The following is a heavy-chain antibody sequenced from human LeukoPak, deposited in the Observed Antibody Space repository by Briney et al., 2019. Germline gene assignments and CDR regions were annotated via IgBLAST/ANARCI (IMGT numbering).Heavy chain of an antibody. CDR2: IYHSGST. Sequence: PSETLSLTCAVSGGSISSGGYSWSWIRQPPGKGLEWIGYIYHSGSTYYNPSLKSRVTISVDRSKNQFSLKLSSVTAADTAVYYCARIRVYGGNPLFDYWGQGTLVTVSS. V-gene: IGHV4-30-2*01. CDR3: ARIRVYGGNPLFDY. D-gene: IGHD4-23*01. CDR1: GGSISSGGYS. J-gene: IGHJ4*02.